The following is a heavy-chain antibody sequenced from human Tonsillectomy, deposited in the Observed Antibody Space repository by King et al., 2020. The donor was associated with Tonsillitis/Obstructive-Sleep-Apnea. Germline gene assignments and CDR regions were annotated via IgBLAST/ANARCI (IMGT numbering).Heavy chain of an antibody. CDR2: INTNTGNP. CDR1: GYTFTSYA. CDR3: ARGWRDYYDSSGYHPVDY. D-gene: IGHD3-22*01. Sequence: QLVPSGSELKKPGASVKVSCKASGYTFTSYAMNWVRQAPGQGLEWMGWINTNTGNPTYAQGFTGRFVFSLDTSVSTAYLQISSLKAEDTAVYYCARGWRDYYDSSGYHPVDYWGQGTLVTVSS. J-gene: IGHJ4*02. V-gene: IGHV7-4-1*02.